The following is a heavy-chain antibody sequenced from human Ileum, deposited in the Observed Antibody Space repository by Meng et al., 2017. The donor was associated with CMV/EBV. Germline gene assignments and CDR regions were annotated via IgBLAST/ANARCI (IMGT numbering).Heavy chain of an antibody. CDR1: AGAISSSTSYY. Sequence: QLQVRGSGPGLVRPSETLSLTCTVSAGAISSSTSYYWGWIRQPPGKGLEWIGSIYYNGSTYYSPSLNSRVTISVDTPKNQFSLKLNAVTVADTAVYYCARGQTVRGFEYWGLGILVTVSS. V-gene: IGHV4-39*07. J-gene: IGHJ4*02. CDR3: ARGQTVRGFEY. CDR2: IYYNGST. D-gene: IGHD3-10*01.